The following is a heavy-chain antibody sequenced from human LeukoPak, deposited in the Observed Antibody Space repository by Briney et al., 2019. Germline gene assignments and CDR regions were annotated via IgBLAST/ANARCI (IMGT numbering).Heavy chain of an antibody. CDR2: IYYSESA. Sequence: SETLSLTCTVSGGSISSYYWSWIRQPPGKGLEWIGYIYYSESANYNPSLKSRVTISVDTSKNQFSLKLSSVTAADTAVYYCAREGYSYGFDYWGQGTLVTVSS. CDR3: AREGYSYGFDY. J-gene: IGHJ4*02. CDR1: GGSISSYY. D-gene: IGHD5-18*01. V-gene: IGHV4-59*01.